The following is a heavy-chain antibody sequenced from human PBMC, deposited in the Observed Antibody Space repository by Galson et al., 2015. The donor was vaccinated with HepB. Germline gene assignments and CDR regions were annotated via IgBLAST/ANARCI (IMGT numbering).Heavy chain of an antibody. CDR3: ARPPSGTYYGSGSYYDY. CDR2: IIPILGIA. CDR1: GGTFSSYA. Sequence: SVKVSCKASGGTFSSYAISWVRQAPGQGLEWMGRIIPILGIANYAQKFQGRVTITADKSTSTAYMELSSLRSEDTAVYYCARPPSGTYYGSGSYYDYWGQGTLVTVSS. V-gene: IGHV1-69*04. D-gene: IGHD3-10*01. J-gene: IGHJ4*02.